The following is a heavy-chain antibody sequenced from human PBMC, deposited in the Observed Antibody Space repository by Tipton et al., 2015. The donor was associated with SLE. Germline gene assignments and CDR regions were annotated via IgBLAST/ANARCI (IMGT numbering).Heavy chain of an antibody. CDR1: GGSISSYY. Sequence: TLSLTCTVSGGSISSYYWSWIRQPPGKGLEWIGYIYYSGSTYYNPSLKSRVTISVDTSKNQFSLKLSSVTAADTAVYYCARWRAYSGSYGDAFDIWGQGTMVTVSS. CDR2: IYYSGST. D-gene: IGHD1-26*01. J-gene: IGHJ3*02. CDR3: ARWRAYSGSYGDAFDI. V-gene: IGHV4-59*12.